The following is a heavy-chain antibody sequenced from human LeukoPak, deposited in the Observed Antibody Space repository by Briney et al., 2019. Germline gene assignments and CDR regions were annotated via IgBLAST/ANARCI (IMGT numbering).Heavy chain of an antibody. D-gene: IGHD3-10*01. CDR3: ARDHYGSGSYWFDP. V-gene: IGHV1-2*02. CDR2: INPNNGGT. Sequence: ASVKVSCKASGYTFTGYYMHWVRQAPGQGLEWMGWINPNNGGTNYAQKFQGRVTMTRDTSISTAYMELSRLRSDDTAVYYCARDHYGSGSYWFDPWGQGTLVTVSS. J-gene: IGHJ5*02. CDR1: GYTFTGYY.